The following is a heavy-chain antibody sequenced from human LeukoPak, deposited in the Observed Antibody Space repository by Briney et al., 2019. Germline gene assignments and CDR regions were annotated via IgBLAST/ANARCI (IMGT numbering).Heavy chain of an antibody. CDR3: ARGPGVPAAKAVYYYGMDV. CDR2: ISSNGGST. Sequence: GGSLRLSCAASGFTFSSYAMHWVRQAPGKGLEYVSAISSNGGSTYYANSVKGRFTISRDNSKNTLYLQMGGLRAEDMAVYYCARGPGVPAAKAVYYYGMDVWGQGTTVTVSS. V-gene: IGHV3-64*01. CDR1: GFTFSSYA. D-gene: IGHD2-2*01. J-gene: IGHJ6*02.